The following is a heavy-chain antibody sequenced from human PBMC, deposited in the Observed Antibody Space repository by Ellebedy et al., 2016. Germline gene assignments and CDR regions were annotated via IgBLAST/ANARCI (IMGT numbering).Heavy chain of an antibody. CDR3: ARDPAKAGATG. D-gene: IGHD1-26*01. V-gene: IGHV3-48*01. J-gene: IGHJ4*02. CDR2: ISASGTTI. Sequence: GGSLRLSXAASGFTFSSYNMNWVRQAPGKGLEWVSYISASGTTIYYADSVKGRFTVSRDNAKNSLYLQMNSPRAEDTAVYYCARDPAKAGATGWGQGTLVTVSS. CDR1: GFTFSSYN.